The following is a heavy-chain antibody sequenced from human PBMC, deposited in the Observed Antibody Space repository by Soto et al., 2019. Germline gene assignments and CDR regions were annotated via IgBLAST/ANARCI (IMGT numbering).Heavy chain of an antibody. J-gene: IGHJ6*02. Sequence: SETLSLTCTVSGGSISSYYWSWIRQPPGKGLEWIGYIYYSGSTNYNPSLKSRVTISVDTSKNQFSLKLSSVTAADTAVYCCARVSGGAKHYYYYGMDVWGQGTTVTVSS. CDR3: ARVSGGAKHYYYYGMDV. CDR2: IYYSGST. V-gene: IGHV4-59*01. CDR1: GGSISSYY. D-gene: IGHD1-26*01.